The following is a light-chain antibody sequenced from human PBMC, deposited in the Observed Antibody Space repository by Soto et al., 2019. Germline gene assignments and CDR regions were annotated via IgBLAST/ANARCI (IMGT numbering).Light chain of an antibody. J-gene: IGKJ3*01. CDR3: QQSYSTSVT. CDR1: QSISSY. V-gene: IGKV1-39*01. CDR2: AAS. Sequence: DIQMTQSPSSLSASVGDRVTITCRASQSISSYLNWYQQKPGKAPKLLIYAASSLQSGVPSRFSCSGSWTDFTLTISSLQPEDFATYYCQQSYSTSVTFGPGTKVDIK.